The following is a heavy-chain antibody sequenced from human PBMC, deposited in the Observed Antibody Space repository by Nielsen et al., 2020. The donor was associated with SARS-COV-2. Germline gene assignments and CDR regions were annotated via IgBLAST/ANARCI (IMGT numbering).Heavy chain of an antibody. CDR3: ARTVYRAPFEI. Sequence: GESLKISCAASGFTFSSYWMHWVRQAPGKGLVWVSRINSDGSSTSYADSVKGRFTISRDNAKNTLYLQMNSLRAEDTAVYYCARTVYRAPFEIWGQGTMVTVSS. D-gene: IGHD1-14*01. CDR1: GFTFSSYW. J-gene: IGHJ3*02. CDR2: INSDGSST. V-gene: IGHV3-74*01.